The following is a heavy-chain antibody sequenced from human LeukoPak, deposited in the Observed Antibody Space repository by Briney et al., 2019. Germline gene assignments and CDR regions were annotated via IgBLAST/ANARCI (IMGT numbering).Heavy chain of an antibody. CDR1: GYTFTGYY. CDR2: IIPILGIA. D-gene: IGHD5-18*01. Sequence: SVKVSCKASGYTFTGYYMHWVRQAPGQGLEWMGRIIPILGIANYAQKFQGRVTITADKSTSTAYMELSSLRSEDTAVYYCARWKDEHGYSYGGIPYWGQGTLVTVSS. V-gene: IGHV1-69*02. CDR3: ARWKDEHGYSYGGIPY. J-gene: IGHJ4*02.